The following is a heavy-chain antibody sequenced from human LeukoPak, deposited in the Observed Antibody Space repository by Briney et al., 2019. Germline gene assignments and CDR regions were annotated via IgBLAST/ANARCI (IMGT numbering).Heavy chain of an antibody. D-gene: IGHD6-6*01. J-gene: IGHJ4*02. Sequence: PGGSLRLSCAASGFTFNTYGMHWVRQAPGQGLEWVAAIWFDGSVKHYSDAVKGRFTISRDNSKNTLYLQMNSLRAEDTAVYYCAKAGGLKAARPIDYWGQGTLVTVSS. V-gene: IGHV3-33*06. CDR3: AKAGGLKAARPIDY. CDR2: IWFDGSVK. CDR1: GFTFNTYG.